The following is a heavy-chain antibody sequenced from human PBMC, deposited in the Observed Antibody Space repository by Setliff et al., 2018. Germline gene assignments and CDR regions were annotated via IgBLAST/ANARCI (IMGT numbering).Heavy chain of an antibody. CDR2: INHSGST. J-gene: IGHJ4*02. Sequence: SETLSLTCAVYGGSFSGHYWSWIRQSPGKGLEWIGEINHSGSTNYNPSLRSRVTVLVDTSKNQVSLRVISVTAADTAVYFCARGYYNFLSGYYTPYYFDYWGQGTLVTVSS. D-gene: IGHD3-3*01. CDR1: GGSFSGHY. V-gene: IGHV4-34*01. CDR3: ARGYYNFLSGYYTPYYFDY.